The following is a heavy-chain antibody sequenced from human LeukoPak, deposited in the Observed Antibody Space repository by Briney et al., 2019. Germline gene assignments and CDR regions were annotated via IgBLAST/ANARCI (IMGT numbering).Heavy chain of an antibody. V-gene: IGHV3-23*01. Sequence: PGGTLRLSCGASGFTFSSHGMNWVRQAPGKGLEWVSGISPSGGITYYTDSVKGRFTISRDNSKNTLYLQMNSLKTEDTAVYYCTTEVKIPPLSFDIWGQGTMVTVSS. CDR3: TTEVKIPPLSFDI. CDR2: ISPSGGIT. CDR1: GFTFSSHG. J-gene: IGHJ3*02.